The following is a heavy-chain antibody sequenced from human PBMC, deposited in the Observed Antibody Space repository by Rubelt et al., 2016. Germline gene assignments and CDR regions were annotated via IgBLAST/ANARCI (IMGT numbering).Heavy chain of an antibody. CDR3: ARDLSDSGRYHHFDY. CDR2: ISDDGSNK. D-gene: IGHD1-26*01. V-gene: IGHV3-30*19. Sequence: GGGVVQPGRSLRLSCAASGFTFRTYGMHWVRQAPGKGLEWVALISDDGSNKYYADPVKGRFTISRDNSKNTLYLQMNSLRAEDTAVYYCARDLSDSGRYHHFDYWGQGTLVTASS. CDR1: GFTFRTYG. J-gene: IGHJ4*02.